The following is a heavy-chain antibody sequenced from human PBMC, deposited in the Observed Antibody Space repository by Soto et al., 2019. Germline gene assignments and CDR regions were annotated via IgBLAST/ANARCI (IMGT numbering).Heavy chain of an antibody. Sequence: GGSLRLSCAASGFTFSSYSMNWVRQAPGKGLEWVSYISSSSTIYYADSVKGRFTISRDNAKNSLYLQMNSLRDEDTAVYYCARETYYYGSGSGDVWGQGTTVTVSS. CDR3: ARETYYYGSGSGDV. CDR1: GFTFSSYS. D-gene: IGHD3-10*01. V-gene: IGHV3-48*02. CDR2: ISSSSTI. J-gene: IGHJ6*02.